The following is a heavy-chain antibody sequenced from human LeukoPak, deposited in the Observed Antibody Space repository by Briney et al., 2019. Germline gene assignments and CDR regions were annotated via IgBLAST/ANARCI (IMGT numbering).Heavy chain of an antibody. CDR2: ISGSGGST. D-gene: IGHD6-13*01. CDR1: GFTVSTNY. Sequence: GGSLRLSCAASGFTVSTNYMSWARQAPGKGLEWVSAISGSGGSTFYADSVKGRFTISRDNSKNTLYLQMHSLRAEDTAVYYCAKVMYSSSWYYFDYWGQGTLVTVSS. CDR3: AKVMYSSSWYYFDY. V-gene: IGHV3-23*01. J-gene: IGHJ4*02.